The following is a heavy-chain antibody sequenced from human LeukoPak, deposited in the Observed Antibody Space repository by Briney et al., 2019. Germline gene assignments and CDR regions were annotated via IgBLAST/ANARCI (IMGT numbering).Heavy chain of an antibody. D-gene: IGHD2-15*01. J-gene: IGHJ4*02. CDR1: VYMFTHYY. CDR2: MNPNSGGT. Sequence: GASVRVSCTASVYMFTHYYMHWVGQAPGQGREWMGWMNPNSGGTNYAQKFQGRVTMTRDTSISTAYMALSSLRSDDTAVYYCARGYCSYHCFTLFDYWGQGTLVTVSS. CDR3: ARGYCSYHCFTLFDY. V-gene: IGHV1-2*02.